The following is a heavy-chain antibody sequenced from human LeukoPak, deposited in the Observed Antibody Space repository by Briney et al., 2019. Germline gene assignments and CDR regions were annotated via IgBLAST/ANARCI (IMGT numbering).Heavy chain of an antibody. CDR3: ARGGPSSGNDAFDI. J-gene: IGHJ3*02. CDR1: GFTFSSYS. D-gene: IGHD3-22*01. V-gene: IGHV3-21*01. CDR2: ISSSSSYI. Sequence: PGGSLRLSCAASGFTFSSYSMNWVRQAPGKGLEWVSSISSSSSYIYYADSVKGRFTISRDNAKNSLYLQMNSLRAEDTAVYYCARGGPSSGNDAFDIWAKGQWSPSLQ.